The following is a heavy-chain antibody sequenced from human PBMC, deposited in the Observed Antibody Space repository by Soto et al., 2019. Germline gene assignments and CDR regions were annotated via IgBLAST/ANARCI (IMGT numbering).Heavy chain of an antibody. Sequence: SLRLSCAASGFTFRSYAINWVRQTQEKGLEWVSSISSTSTYTHYADSVKGRFTISRDNANNSLFLQMNSLRAEDTAIYYCARDLALAGNYWGQGALVTVSS. CDR1: GFTFRSYA. CDR3: ARDLALAGNY. CDR2: ISSTSTYT. V-gene: IGHV3-21*01. D-gene: IGHD6-19*01. J-gene: IGHJ4*02.